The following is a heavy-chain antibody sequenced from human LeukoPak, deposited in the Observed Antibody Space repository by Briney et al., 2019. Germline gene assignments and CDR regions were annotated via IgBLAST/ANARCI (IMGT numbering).Heavy chain of an antibody. V-gene: IGHV3-48*01. CDR2: ISSSSSTI. CDR1: GFTFSSYS. CDR3: AKDRTAISRGWTDFDY. J-gene: IGHJ4*02. Sequence: PGGSLRLSCAASGFTFSSYSMNWVRQAPGKGLEWVSYISSSSSTIYYADSVKGRFTISRDNAKNSLYLQMNSLRAEDTAVYYCAKDRTAISRGWTDFDYWGQGTLVTVSS. D-gene: IGHD6-19*01.